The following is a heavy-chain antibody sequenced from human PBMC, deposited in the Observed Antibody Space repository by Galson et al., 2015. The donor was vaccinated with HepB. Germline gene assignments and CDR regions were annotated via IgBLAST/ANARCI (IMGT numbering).Heavy chain of an antibody. D-gene: IGHD3-3*01. CDR2: FTGSGGRP. Sequence: SLRLACAASGVTFSNYAMSWVRQAPGKGLEWVSAFTGSGGRPFYADSVKGRFTISRDNSKNTLYLQMNSLRAEDTAVYYCAKLKDYDFWSGYEDYWGQGTLVTVSS. CDR1: GVTFSNYA. J-gene: IGHJ4*02. CDR3: AKLKDYDFWSGYEDY. V-gene: IGHV3-23*01.